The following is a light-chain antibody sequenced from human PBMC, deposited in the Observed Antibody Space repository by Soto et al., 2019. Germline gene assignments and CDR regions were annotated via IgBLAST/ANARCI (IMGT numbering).Light chain of an antibody. J-gene: IGKJ5*01. CDR1: HDIFTY. CDR2: SAS. V-gene: IGKV1-12*01. CDR3: QQAYSFPRT. Sequence: IQLTQSPSTVSASVGDSVTISCRASHDIFTYLAWYQHKPGKAPRLLIFSASTLQSGVPSRFSGSASGTDFTLTINSLQPEDFATYYCQQAYSFPRTFGQGTRLEIK.